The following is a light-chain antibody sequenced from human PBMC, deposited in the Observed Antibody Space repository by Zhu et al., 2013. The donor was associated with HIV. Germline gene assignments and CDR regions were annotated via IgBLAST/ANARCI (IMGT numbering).Light chain of an antibody. J-gene: IGKJ1*01. CDR2: DTS. CDR1: QSVSSSY. V-gene: IGKV3D-20*02. CDR3: QQRSNWPQT. Sequence: EIVLTQSPGTLSLSPGERATLSCRASQSVSSSYLAWYQQKPGQAPRLLIYDTSNRATGIPARFSGSGSGTDFTLTISSLEPEDFAVYYCQQRSNWPQTFGHGTKVEIK.